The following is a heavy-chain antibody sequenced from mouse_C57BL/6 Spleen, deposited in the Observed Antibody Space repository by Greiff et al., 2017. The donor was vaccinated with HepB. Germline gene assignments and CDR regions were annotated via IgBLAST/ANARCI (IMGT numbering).Heavy chain of an antibody. CDR2: FNPYNDDT. V-gene: IGHV1-47*01. Sequence: QVQLKESGAELVKPGASVKMSCKASGYTFTTYPIEWMKQNHGKSLEWIGNFNPYNDDTKYNEKFKGKATLTVEKSSSTVYLELSRFTSDDSAVYYCARHGYCGSRNYAMDYWGQGTSVTVSS. D-gene: IGHD1-1*01. CDR3: ARHGYCGSRNYAMDY. J-gene: IGHJ4*01. CDR1: GYTFTTYP.